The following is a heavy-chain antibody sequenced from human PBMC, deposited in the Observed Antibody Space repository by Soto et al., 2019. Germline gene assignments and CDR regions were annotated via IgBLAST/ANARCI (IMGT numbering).Heavy chain of an antibody. D-gene: IGHD3-9*01. CDR1: KGSIISRGYY. CDR3: ARTGGALRHFDWLEY. J-gene: IGHJ4*02. V-gene: IGHV4-39*01. Sequence: ASVTMSLPSTVSKGSIISRGYYWVRNRKPPGKGLEWIGSIYYSGSTDYNPSLRSRVTMSADTSKNQFSLRLSSVTAADTAVYYCARTGGALRHFDWLEYWGQGTLVIVFS. CDR2: IYYSGST.